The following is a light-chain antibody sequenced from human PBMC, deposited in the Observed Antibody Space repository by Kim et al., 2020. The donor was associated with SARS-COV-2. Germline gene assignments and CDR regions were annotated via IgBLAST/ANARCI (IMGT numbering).Light chain of an antibody. V-gene: IGKV3-20*01. J-gene: IGKJ4*01. CDR3: QQYGSSPLT. CDR2: GAS. CDR1: QSVSSSY. Sequence: EIVLTQSPGTRSLSPGERATLSCRASQSVSSSYLAWYQQKPGQAPRLLIYGASSRATGIPDRFSGSGSGTDFTLTISRLEPEDFAVYYCQQYGSSPLTFGGGTKVDFK.